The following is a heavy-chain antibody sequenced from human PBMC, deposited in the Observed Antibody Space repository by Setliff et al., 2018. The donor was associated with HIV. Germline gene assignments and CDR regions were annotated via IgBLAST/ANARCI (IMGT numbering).Heavy chain of an antibody. CDR3: ARDAPLYSNYVGYFDY. V-gene: IGHV3-23*01. CDR2: IKGSGDTT. CDR1: GFTFSSYS. J-gene: IGHJ4*02. D-gene: IGHD4-4*01. Sequence: PGGSLRLSCAASGFTFSSYSMNWVRQAPGKGLEWVSGIKGSGDTTYYADSVKGRFTISRDNSKNTLYLQMNSLRAEDTAVYYCARDAPLYSNYVGYFDYWGQGTLVTVSS.